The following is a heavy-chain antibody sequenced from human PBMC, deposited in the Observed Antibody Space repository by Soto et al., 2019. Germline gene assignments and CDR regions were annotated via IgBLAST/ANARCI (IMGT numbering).Heavy chain of an antibody. CDR1: GFTFSSYS. V-gene: IGHV3-21*01. CDR2: ISSSSSYI. J-gene: IGHJ6*02. D-gene: IGHD2-8*01. CDR3: AREENGVYRTGHAPYYYYGMDV. Sequence: PGGSLRLSCAASGFTFSSYSMNWVRQAPGKGLEWVSSISSSSSYIYYADSVKGRFTISRDNAKNSLYLQMNSLRAEDTAVYYCAREENGVYRTGHAPYYYYGMDVWGQGTTVTVS.